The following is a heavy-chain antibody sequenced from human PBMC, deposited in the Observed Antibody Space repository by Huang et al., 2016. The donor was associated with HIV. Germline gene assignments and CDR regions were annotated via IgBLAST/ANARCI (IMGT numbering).Heavy chain of an antibody. Sequence: QVQLVESGGGVVQPGWSLRLSCAASGFPFSSYAMHWIRQAPGKGLEWVASISYDENLKYHADSVKGRFTISRDNSKNTLYLHMNSLRIEDTAIYYCARDPGSRWQQLARNWLDPWGQGTLVTVSS. J-gene: IGHJ5*02. CDR2: ISYDENLK. CDR1: GFPFSSYA. V-gene: IGHV3-30-3*01. D-gene: IGHD6-13*01. CDR3: ARDPGSRWQQLARNWLDP.